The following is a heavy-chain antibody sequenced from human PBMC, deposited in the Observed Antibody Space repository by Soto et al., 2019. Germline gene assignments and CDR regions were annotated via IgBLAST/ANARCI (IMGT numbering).Heavy chain of an antibody. CDR2: IYSGGST. D-gene: IGHD3-22*01. J-gene: IGHJ1*01. CDR1: GFTVSSNY. V-gene: IGHV3-53*01. Sequence: GGSLRLSCAASGFTVSSNYMSWVRQAPGKGLEWVSVIYSGGSTYYADSVKGRFTISRDNSKNTLYLQMNSLRAEDTAVYYCARDAPGSDSSGYPEYFQHWGQGTLVTVSS. CDR3: ARDAPGSDSSGYPEYFQH.